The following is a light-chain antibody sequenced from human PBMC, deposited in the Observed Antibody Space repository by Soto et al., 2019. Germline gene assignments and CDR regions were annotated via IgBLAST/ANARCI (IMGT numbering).Light chain of an antibody. CDR1: QSVRAW. CDR3: QQGNSLPLT. V-gene: IGKV1D-12*01. Sequence: DIQMTQSPSSVSASVGDSVTITCLASQSVRAWLAWYQQKEGKAPKLLIYGATSLLRGVPRRFSGSGSGTDFTLTISGLLPEDFATYYCQQGNSLPLTFGGGTKVDIK. CDR2: GAT. J-gene: IGKJ4*01.